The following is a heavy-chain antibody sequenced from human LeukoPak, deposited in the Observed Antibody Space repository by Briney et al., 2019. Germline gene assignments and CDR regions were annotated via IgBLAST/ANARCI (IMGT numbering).Heavy chain of an antibody. CDR3: ATGYSSSGTYYYGMDV. D-gene: IGHD6-13*01. J-gene: IGHJ6*02. V-gene: IGHV3-23*01. CDR2: ISGSGGST. CDR1: GFTFSSYA. Sequence: PGGALRLSCAASGFTFSSYAMRWVRRAPGKGLEWVSAISGSGGSTYYADSVRGRFTISRDNSKNTLYLQMNSLRAEDTAVYYCATGYSSSGTYYYGMDVWGQGTTVTVSS.